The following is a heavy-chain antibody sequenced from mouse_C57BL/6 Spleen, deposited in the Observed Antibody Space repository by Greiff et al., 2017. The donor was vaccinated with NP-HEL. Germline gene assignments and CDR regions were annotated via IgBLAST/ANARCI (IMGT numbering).Heavy chain of an antibody. CDR2: IDPSDSET. J-gene: IGHJ3*01. V-gene: IGHV1-52*01. Sequence: QVQLQQPGAELVRPGSSVKLSCKASGYTFTSYWMHWVKQRPIQGLEWIGNIDPSDSETHYNQKFKDKATLTVDKSSSTAYMQLSSLTSEDSAVYYCARRGTGGCAYWGQGTLVTVSA. CDR3: ARRGTGGCAY. CDR1: GYTFTSYW.